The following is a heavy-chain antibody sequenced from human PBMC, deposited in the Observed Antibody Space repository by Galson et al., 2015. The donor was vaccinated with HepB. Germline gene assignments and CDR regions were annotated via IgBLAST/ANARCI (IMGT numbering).Heavy chain of an antibody. Sequence: SLRLSCAASGFTLSGYAIHWVRQAPGKGLGWVTVISYDGRNQNYADSVMGRFTISRDNSKDTVYLQMSSLRADDTAVYYCARDSGYVSGWYAGRGGFDYWGQGTLVTVSS. CDR3: ARDSGYVSGWYAGRGGFDY. CDR2: ISYDGRNQ. CDR1: GFTLSGYA. V-gene: IGHV3-30*03. D-gene: IGHD6-19*01. J-gene: IGHJ4*02.